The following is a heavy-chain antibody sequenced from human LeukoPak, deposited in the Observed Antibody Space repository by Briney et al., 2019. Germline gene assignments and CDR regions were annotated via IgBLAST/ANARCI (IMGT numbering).Heavy chain of an antibody. CDR2: ISAYNGNT. CDR1: GYTFTSYG. CDR3: ARDQRHYDFWSGYYTVVGISNYYYYGMDV. D-gene: IGHD3-3*01. V-gene: IGHV1-18*01. Sequence: ASVKVSCKASGYTFTSYGISWVRQAPGQGLEWMGWISAYNGNTNYAQKLQGRVTMTTDTSTSTAYMELRSLRSDDTAVYYCARDQRHYDFWSGYYTVVGISNYYYYGMDVWGQGTLVTVSS. J-gene: IGHJ6*02.